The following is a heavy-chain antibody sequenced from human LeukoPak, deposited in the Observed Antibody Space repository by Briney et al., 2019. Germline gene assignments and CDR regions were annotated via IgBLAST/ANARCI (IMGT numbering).Heavy chain of an antibody. Sequence: GGSLRLSCEASGFTFSNYWMTWVRQAPGKGLEWVANIKQDGTEKNYVDSVKGRFTISRDNAKNSLYLQMNSLRAEDTAVYYCAGNYGGNSNYWGQGTQVTVSS. D-gene: IGHD4-23*01. CDR3: AGNYGGNSNY. V-gene: IGHV3-7*04. CDR2: IKQDGTEK. CDR1: GFTFSNYW. J-gene: IGHJ4*02.